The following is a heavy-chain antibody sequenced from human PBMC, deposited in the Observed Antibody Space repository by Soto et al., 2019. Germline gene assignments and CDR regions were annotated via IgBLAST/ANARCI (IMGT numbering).Heavy chain of an antibody. Sequence: SETLSLTRTVSGDSLSTFYWSWIPQPPGKGLEWIGYIYYSGSTNYNPSLKSRVTISVDTSKNQFSLKLSSVTAADTAVYYGARFRWGSPYGMDVWGQGTTVTVSS. CDR3: ARFRWGSPYGMDV. V-gene: IGHV4-59*01. D-gene: IGHD2-21*01. CDR2: IYYSGST. J-gene: IGHJ6*02. CDR1: GDSLSTFY.